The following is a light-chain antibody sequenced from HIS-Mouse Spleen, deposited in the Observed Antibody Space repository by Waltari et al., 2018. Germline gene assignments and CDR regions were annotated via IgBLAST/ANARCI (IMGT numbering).Light chain of an antibody. J-gene: IGKJ1*01. V-gene: IGKV3-15*01. CDR1: QSVSSN. CDR3: QQYNNWPPT. Sequence: EIVMTHSPATLSVSPGERATLSCRASQSVSSNLAWYQQKPGQAPRLLIYGVSTRATGIPARFSGSGSGTEFTLTISSMQSEDFAVYYCQQYNNWPPTFGQGTKVEIK. CDR2: GVS.